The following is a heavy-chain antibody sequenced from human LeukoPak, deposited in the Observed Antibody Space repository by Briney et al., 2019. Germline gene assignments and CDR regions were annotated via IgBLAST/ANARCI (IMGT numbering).Heavy chain of an antibody. V-gene: IGHV4-30-4*08. J-gene: IGHJ3*02. CDR2: IYYSGST. D-gene: IGHD6-13*01. Sequence: SETLSLTCTVSGGSISSGDYYWSWIRQPPGKGLEWIGYIYYSGSTYYNPSLKSRVTISVDTSKNQFSLKLSSVTAADTAVYYCARAAQLVRGAFDIWGQGTMVTVSS. CDR1: GGSISSGDYY. CDR3: ARAAQLVRGAFDI.